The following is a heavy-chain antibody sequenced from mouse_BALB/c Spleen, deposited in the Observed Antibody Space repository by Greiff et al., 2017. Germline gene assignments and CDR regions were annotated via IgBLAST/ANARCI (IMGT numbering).Heavy chain of an antibody. V-gene: IGHV5-4*02. CDR2: ISDGGSYT. CDR3: ARDSVYDYSAWFAY. Sequence: EVKLMESGGGLVKPGGSLKLSCAASGFTFSDYYMYWVRQTPEKRLEWVATISDGGSYTYYPDSVKGRFTISRDNAKNNLYLQMSSLKSEDTAMYYCARDSVYDYSAWFAYWGQGTLVTVSA. D-gene: IGHD2-4*01. CDR1: GFTFSDYY. J-gene: IGHJ3*01.